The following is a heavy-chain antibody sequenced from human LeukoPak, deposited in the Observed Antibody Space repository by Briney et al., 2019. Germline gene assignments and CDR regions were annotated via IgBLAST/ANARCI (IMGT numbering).Heavy chain of an antibody. V-gene: IGHV1-8*01. J-gene: IGHJ4*02. CDR1: GYTFTSYD. CDR3: ARDVNLAVAVSFDY. CDR2: MNPNSGNT. Sequence: ASVKVSCKASGYTFTSYDINWVRQATGQGLEWMGWMNPNSGNTGYAQKFQGRVTMTRNTSISTAYMELSSLRSEDTAVYYCARDVNLAVAVSFDYWGQGTLVTVSS. D-gene: IGHD6-19*01.